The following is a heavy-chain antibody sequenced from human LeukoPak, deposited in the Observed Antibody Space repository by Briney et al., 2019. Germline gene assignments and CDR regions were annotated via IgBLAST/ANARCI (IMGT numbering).Heavy chain of an antibody. V-gene: IGHV4-61*02. CDR3: ARENSVRGPYYYDSSGYSHMDV. CDR2: IYTSGST. CDR1: GGSISSGSYY. Sequence: SETLSLTCTVSGGSISSGSYYWSWIRQPAGKGLEWIGRIYTSGSTNYNPSLKSRVTISVDTSKNQLSLKLSSVTAADTAVYYCARENSVRGPYYYDSSGYSHMDVWGKGTTVTISS. J-gene: IGHJ6*03. D-gene: IGHD3-22*01.